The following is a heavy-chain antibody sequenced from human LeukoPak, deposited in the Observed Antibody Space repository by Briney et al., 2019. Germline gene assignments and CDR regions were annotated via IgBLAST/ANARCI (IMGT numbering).Heavy chain of an antibody. CDR2: ISYDGSIK. V-gene: IGHV3-30*18. CDR3: AKEAYFDY. CDR1: GFTFSSYG. Sequence: GRSLRLSCAASGFTFSSYGVHWGREAPGTGLGWVAVISYDGSIKYYADSVKGRFTISRDNSKNTLYLQMNSLRAEDTAVYYCAKEAYFDYGGEGTLVTLSS. J-gene: IGHJ4*02.